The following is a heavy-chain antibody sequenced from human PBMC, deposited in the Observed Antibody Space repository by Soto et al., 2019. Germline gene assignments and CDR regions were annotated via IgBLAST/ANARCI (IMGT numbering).Heavy chain of an antibody. V-gene: IGHV1-46*01. D-gene: IGHD2-15*01. CDR1: GYTFTSYY. CDR3: ARDRTRIYCRGGSCQRGQLDY. CDR2: INPSGGST. Sequence: GASVKVSCKASGYTFTSYYMHWVRQAAGQRLEWMGIINPSGGSTSYAQKFQGRVTMTRDTSTSTVYMELSSLRSEDTAVYYCARDRTRIYCRGGSCQRGQLDYWGQGTLVTVSS. J-gene: IGHJ4*02.